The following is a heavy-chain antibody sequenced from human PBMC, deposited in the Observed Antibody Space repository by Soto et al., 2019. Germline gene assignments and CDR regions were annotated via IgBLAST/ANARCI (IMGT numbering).Heavy chain of an antibody. V-gene: IGHV3-23*01. CDR2: ISGSGGST. CDR1: GFTVHSYA. CDR3: ATSRGVTPYGMDV. J-gene: IGHJ6*02. Sequence: HAGSLRLSGAASGFTVHSYAMSLVRQAPGKGLEWVSAISGSGGSTYYADSVKGRFTISRDNSKNTLYLQMNSLRAEDTAVYYCATSRGVTPYGMDVWGQGTTVTVSS. D-gene: IGHD2-21*02.